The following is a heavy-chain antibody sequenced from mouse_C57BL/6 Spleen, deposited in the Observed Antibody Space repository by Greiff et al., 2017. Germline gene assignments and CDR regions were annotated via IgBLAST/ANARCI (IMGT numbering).Heavy chain of an antibody. D-gene: IGHD2-3*01. Sequence: EVQLQESGAELVRPGASVKLSCTASGFNIKDDYMHWVKQRPEQGLEWIGWIDPENGDTEYASKLQGKATITADTASNTAYLQLSSLTSEDTAVYYCTFPMRAYWGQGTLVTVSA. J-gene: IGHJ3*01. CDR1: GFNIKDDY. CDR2: IDPENGDT. CDR3: TFPMRAY. V-gene: IGHV14-4*01.